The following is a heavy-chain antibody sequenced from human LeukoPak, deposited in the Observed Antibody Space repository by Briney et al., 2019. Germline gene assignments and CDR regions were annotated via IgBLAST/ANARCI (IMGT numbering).Heavy chain of an antibody. D-gene: IGHD3-10*01. Sequence: GGSLRLSCAASGFTFSSYAMSRVRQAPGKGLEWASAISGSGGSTYYADSVKGRFTISRDNSKNTLYLQMNSLRAEDTAVYYCAKRYGSGSYFHYWGQGTLVTVSS. CDR2: ISGSGGST. CDR1: GFTFSSYA. CDR3: AKRYGSGSYFHY. V-gene: IGHV3-23*01. J-gene: IGHJ4*02.